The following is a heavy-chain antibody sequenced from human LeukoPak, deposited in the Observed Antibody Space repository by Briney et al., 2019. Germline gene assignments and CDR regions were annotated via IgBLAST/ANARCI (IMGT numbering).Heavy chain of an antibody. J-gene: IGHJ4*02. CDR1: GGSLSGYY. CDR2: INHSGST. V-gene: IGHV4-34*01. CDR3: ARRRWSSSSVIGY. Sequence: SETLSLTCGVNGGSLSGYYWIWIRQTPTQELEWIGEINHSGSTNYNPSLKSRVTISVDTSKHQFYLSLTSLTAADTAVYYCARRRWSSSSVIGYWGRGTRVTVSP. D-gene: IGHD6-6*01.